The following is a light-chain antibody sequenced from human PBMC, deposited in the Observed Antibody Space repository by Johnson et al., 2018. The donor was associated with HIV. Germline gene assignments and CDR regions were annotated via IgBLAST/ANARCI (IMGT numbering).Light chain of an antibody. J-gene: IGLJ1*01. V-gene: IGLV1-51*02. CDR3: GTWDNSLSSYV. Sequence: QSLLTQPPSVSAAPGQKVTISCSGSSSNIGNNYVSWYQQLPGTAPKLLIYENTKRPSGTPDRFSGSKSGTSATLGITGLQTGDEADYYCGTWDNSLSSYVFGTGTKVTVL. CDR1: SSNIGNNY. CDR2: ENT.